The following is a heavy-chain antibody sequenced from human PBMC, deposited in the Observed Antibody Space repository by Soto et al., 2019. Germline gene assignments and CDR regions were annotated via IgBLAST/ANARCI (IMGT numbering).Heavy chain of an antibody. CDR2: IYHSGST. CDR1: GGSISSGGYS. Sequence: QLQLQESGSGLVKPSQTLSLTCAVSGGSISSGGYSWSWIRQPPGKGLEWIGYIYHSGSTYYNPSLKSRVPISVARXXNXCXXKLSPVTAADTAVYYCARVYGSGITATYFSYGMDVWGQGTTVTVSS. D-gene: IGHD3-10*01. J-gene: IGHJ6*02. CDR3: ARVYGSGITATYFSYGMDV. V-gene: IGHV4-30-2*01.